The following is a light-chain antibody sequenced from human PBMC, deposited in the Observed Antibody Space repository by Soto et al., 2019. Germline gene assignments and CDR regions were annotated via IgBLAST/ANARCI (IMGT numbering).Light chain of an antibody. J-gene: IGLJ2*01. CDR1: SSDVGSYNL. V-gene: IGLV2-23*02. CDR3: CSYAGSSTFAV. CDR2: EVS. Sequence: QSALTRPASVSGSPGQSITISCTGTSSDVGSYNLVSWYQQHPGKAPKLMIYEVSKRPSGVSNRFSGSKSGNTASLTISGLQAEDEADYHCCSYAGSSTFAVFGGGTKVTVL.